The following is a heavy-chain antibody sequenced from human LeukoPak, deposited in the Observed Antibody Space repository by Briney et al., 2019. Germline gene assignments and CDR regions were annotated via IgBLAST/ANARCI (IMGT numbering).Heavy chain of an antibody. Sequence: GVSLRLSCAASGFTFSTYNMNWVRQAPGKGLEWVSFISSGSRIIYYADSVKGRFTVSRDNAKNSLYLQMNSLRDEDTAVYYCARNPAGIGDYWGQGTLVTVSS. CDR3: ARNPAGIGDY. D-gene: IGHD1-26*01. J-gene: IGHJ4*02. V-gene: IGHV3-48*02. CDR2: ISSGSRII. CDR1: GFTFSTYN.